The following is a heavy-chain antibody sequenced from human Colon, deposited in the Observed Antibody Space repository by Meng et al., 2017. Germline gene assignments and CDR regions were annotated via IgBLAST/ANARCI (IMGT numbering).Heavy chain of an antibody. CDR1: GGSVSSGDYY. Sequence: QVQLQESGLGLVRPSETLSLTCTVSGGSVSSGDYYWSWIRQPPGKGLEWLGYVYYTGNTNYNPSLKNRVTISLDTSNNQFSLKLTSMTAADTAVYYCVRNDHCTSGTCYPHFDYWGQGTLVTVSS. CDR3: VRNDHCTSGTCYPHFDY. D-gene: IGHD2-15*01. CDR2: VYYTGNT. J-gene: IGHJ4*02. V-gene: IGHV4-61*08.